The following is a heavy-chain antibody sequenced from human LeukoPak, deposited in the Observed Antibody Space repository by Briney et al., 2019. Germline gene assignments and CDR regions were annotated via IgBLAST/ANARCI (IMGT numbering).Heavy chain of an antibody. D-gene: IGHD3-3*01. CDR3: ARDVAGGGYDFWSGSTGWYFDL. V-gene: IGHV4-39*07. Sequence: SETLSLTCTVSGVSISSSNSYWGWIRQPPGKGLEWIGSIYYSGSSNYNPSLKSRVTMSIDKSKNQFSLKVTSVIAADTAVYYCARDVAGGGYDFWSGSTGWYFDLWGRGTLVTVSS. CDR1: GVSISSSNSY. J-gene: IGHJ2*01. CDR2: IYYSGSS.